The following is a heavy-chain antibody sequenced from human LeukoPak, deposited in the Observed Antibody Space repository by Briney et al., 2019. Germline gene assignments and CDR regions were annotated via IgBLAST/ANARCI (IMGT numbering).Heavy chain of an antibody. CDR3: ARDRSSWPSWFDP. V-gene: IGHV3-48*02. CDR1: GFTFSSYN. D-gene: IGHD6-13*01. J-gene: IGHJ5*02. CDR2: ISSSSSTI. Sequence: PGGSLRLSCAASGFTFSSYNMNWVRQAPGKGLEWVSYISSSSSTIYYADSVKGRFTISRDNAKNSLYLQVNSLRDEDTAVYYCARDRSSWPSWFDPWGQGTLVTVSS.